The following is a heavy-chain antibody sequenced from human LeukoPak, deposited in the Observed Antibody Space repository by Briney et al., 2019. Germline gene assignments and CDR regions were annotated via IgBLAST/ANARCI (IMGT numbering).Heavy chain of an antibody. CDR3: AREGRRSLPSFQPDY. CDR2: IYTSGSI. CDR1: GGSISSGSYY. Sequence: SETLSLTCTVSGGSISSGSYYWSWIRQPAGKGLEWIGRIYTSGSINYNPSLKSRVTISVDTSKNQFSLKLSSVTAADTAVYYCAREGRRSLPSFQPDYWGQGTLVTVSS. J-gene: IGHJ4*02. D-gene: IGHD2-15*01. V-gene: IGHV4-61*02.